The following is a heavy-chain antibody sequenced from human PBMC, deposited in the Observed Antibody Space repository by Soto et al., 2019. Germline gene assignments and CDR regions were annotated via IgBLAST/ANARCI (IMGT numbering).Heavy chain of an antibody. Sequence: SETLSLTCTVSGGSISSSSYYWGWIRQPPGKGLEWIGSIYYSGSTYYNPSLKNRVTKSVDTSKNLFTLKLSSVTAAYTAVYYCARHERAVAGSEDYYYGMDVWGQGTTVT. CDR3: ARHERAVAGSEDYYYGMDV. CDR2: IYYSGST. D-gene: IGHD6-19*01. J-gene: IGHJ6*02. CDR1: GGSISSSSYY. V-gene: IGHV4-39*01.